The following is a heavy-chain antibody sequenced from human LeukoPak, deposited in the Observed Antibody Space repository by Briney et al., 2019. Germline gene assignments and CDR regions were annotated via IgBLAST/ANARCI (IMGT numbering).Heavy chain of an antibody. CDR2: ISGSGGST. Sequence: GGSLRLSCAASGFTFSSYAMSWVRQATGKGLEWVSAISGSGGSTYYTDSVKGRFTISRDNAKNSLYLQMNSLRAEDTAVYYCARETSGYDSNYYYYYYMDVWGKGTTVTVSS. J-gene: IGHJ6*03. CDR3: ARETSGYDSNYYYYYYMDV. D-gene: IGHD5-12*01. CDR1: GFTFSSYA. V-gene: IGHV3-23*01.